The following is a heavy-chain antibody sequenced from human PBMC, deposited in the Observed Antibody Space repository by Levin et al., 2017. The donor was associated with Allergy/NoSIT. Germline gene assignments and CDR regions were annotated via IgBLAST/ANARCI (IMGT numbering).Heavy chain of an antibody. D-gene: IGHD3-10*01. CDR3: ARDNIGLPDAFDI. Sequence: PGGSLRLSCAASGFTFDDYAMHWVRQAPGKGLEWVSGISWNSGSIGYADSVKGRFTISRDNAKNSLYLQINSLRTEDTALYYCARDNIGLPDAFDIWGQGTMVIVSS. V-gene: IGHV3-9*01. CDR1: GFTFDDYA. CDR2: ISWNSGSI. J-gene: IGHJ3*02.